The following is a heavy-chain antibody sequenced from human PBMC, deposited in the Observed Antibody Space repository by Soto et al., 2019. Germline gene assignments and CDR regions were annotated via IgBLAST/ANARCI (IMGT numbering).Heavy chain of an antibody. Sequence: PSETLSLTCTVSGGSISNYYWSWFRQPPGKGLEWIGYIYYSGGTNYNPSLKSRVTISVDTSKNQFSLKLNSVTAADTAVYYCARHGQWLVTGYFYYGMDVWGQGTTVTVSS. V-gene: IGHV4-59*08. CDR3: ARHGQWLVTGYFYYGMDV. D-gene: IGHD6-19*01. CDR1: GGSISNYY. J-gene: IGHJ6*02. CDR2: IYYSGGT.